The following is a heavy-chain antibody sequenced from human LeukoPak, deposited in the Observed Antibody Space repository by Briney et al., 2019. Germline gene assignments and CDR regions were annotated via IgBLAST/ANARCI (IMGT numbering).Heavy chain of an antibody. CDR2: IAYDGSNK. V-gene: IGHV3-30*18. D-gene: IGHD4-17*01. CDR3: AKDPRYGDYFGSPSRGSNWFDP. Sequence: PGGALRLSCAASGFTFSSYGMHWVRQAPGKGLEWVAVIAYDGSNKYYAYSVKGRFTISRDNSKNTLYLQMNSLRAEDTAVYYCAKDPRYGDYFGSPSRGSNWFDPWGQGTLVTVSS. J-gene: IGHJ5*02. CDR1: GFTFSSYG.